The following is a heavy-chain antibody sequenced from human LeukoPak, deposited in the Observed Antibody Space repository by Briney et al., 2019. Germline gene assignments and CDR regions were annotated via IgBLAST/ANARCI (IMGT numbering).Heavy chain of an antibody. CDR3: ARPYGSGSYYNPRVAAFDI. D-gene: IGHD3-10*01. V-gene: IGHV4-59*12. Sequence: SETLSLTCAVSGGSIVHYYWSWIRQPPGKGLEWIGYIYYSGSTYYNPSLKSRVTISVDTSKNQFSLKLSSVTAADTAVYYCARPYGSGSYYNPRVAAFDIWGQGTMVTVSS. J-gene: IGHJ3*02. CDR2: IYYSGST. CDR1: GGSIVHYY.